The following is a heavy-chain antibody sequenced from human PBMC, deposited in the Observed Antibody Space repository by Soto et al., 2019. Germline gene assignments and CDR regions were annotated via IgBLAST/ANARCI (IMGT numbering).Heavy chain of an antibody. CDR3: ARTYCAADCPRRDFDY. Sequence: ASVKVSCKASGYILSSYNMHWVRQAPGQGLEWMGMINPSGGRTSYAQKFHDRVTMTRDTSTNTVYMELSSLRSDDTAVYYCARTYCAADCPRRDFDYSGQGTLVTVSS. CDR2: INPSGGRT. CDR1: GYILSSYN. V-gene: IGHV1-46*01. D-gene: IGHD2-21*02. J-gene: IGHJ4*02.